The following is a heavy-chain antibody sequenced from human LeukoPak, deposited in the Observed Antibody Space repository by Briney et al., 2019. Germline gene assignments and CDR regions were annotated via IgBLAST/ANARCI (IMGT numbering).Heavy chain of an antibody. CDR2: IRQDGSEK. CDR3: ARAGYYGDDAFDL. CDR1: GFIIGSYW. J-gene: IGHJ3*01. Sequence: PGGSLRLSCVASGFIIGSYWMSWVRQAPGKGLEWVANIRQDGSEKYYVDSVKGRLTISRDNAKNSLYLQMNNLTAADTAIYYCARAGYYGDDAFDLSGQGTRVTVSS. D-gene: IGHD2/OR15-2a*01. V-gene: IGHV3-7*01.